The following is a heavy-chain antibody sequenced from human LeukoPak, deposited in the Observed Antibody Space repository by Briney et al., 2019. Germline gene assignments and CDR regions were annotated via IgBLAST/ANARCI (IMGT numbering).Heavy chain of an antibody. CDR3: VRLDPQFDSFDV. Sequence: PSPSLSLTCSVSGDSVSNYYWIWLRQPPGKEMKWIGNVFYTGSTNYNPSLQSRVTVSVDTSKNQFSLQLRSVTAADTAVYYCVRLDPQFDSFDVWGQGTLVTVSS. CDR2: VFYTGST. V-gene: IGHV4-59*02. CDR1: GDSVSNYY. J-gene: IGHJ3*01.